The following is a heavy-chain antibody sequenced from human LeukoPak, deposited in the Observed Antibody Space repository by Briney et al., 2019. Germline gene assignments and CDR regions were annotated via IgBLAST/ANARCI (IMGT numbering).Heavy chain of an antibody. CDR2: INHSGST. J-gene: IGHJ6*02. Sequence: KPSETLSLTCAVYGGSFRGYYWSWIRQPPGKGLEWIGEINHSGSTNYNPSLKRRVTISVDTSKNQFSLKLSSVTAAGTAVYYCARGDREYNYNYGMDVWGQGTTVTVSS. V-gene: IGHV4-34*01. CDR1: GGSFRGYY. D-gene: IGHD5-24*01. CDR3: ARGDREYNYNYGMDV.